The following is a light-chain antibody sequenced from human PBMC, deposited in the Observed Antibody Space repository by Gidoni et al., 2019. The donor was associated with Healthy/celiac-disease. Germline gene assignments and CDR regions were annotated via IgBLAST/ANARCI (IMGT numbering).Light chain of an antibody. Sequence: DIQMTRSPSSLSASVGDRVTITCRASQSISSYLNWYQQKPGKAPKLLIYAASSLQSGVPSRFSGSGSGTDFTLTISSLQPEDFATYYCQQSYSTPLFTFXPXTKVDIK. J-gene: IGKJ3*01. V-gene: IGKV1-39*01. CDR2: AAS. CDR3: QQSYSTPLFT. CDR1: QSISSY.